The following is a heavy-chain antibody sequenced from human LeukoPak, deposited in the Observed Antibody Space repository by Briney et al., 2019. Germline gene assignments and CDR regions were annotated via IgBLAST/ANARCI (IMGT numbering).Heavy chain of an antibody. J-gene: IGHJ4*02. V-gene: IGHV1-2*06. D-gene: IGHD3-3*01. CDR2: INPNSGGT. CDR3: ARGPITIFGVVILHDY. Sequence: ASVKVSCKTSGYTFTGYYLHWVRQAPGQGLEWMGRINPNSGGTNYAQKFQGRVTMTGDTSISTAYMELSRLRSDDTAVYYCARGPITIFGVVILHDYWGQGTLVTVSS. CDR1: GYTFTGYY.